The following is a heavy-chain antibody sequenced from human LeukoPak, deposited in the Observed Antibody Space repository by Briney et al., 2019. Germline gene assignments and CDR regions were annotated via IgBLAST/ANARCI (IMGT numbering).Heavy chain of an antibody. Sequence: SETLSLTCAVYGGSFSGYYWSWIRQPPGKGLEWIGEINHSGSTNYNPSLKSRVTISVDTSKNQFSLKLSSVTAADTAVYYCARGLVRQQLVLFGRDVWFDPWGQGTLVTVSS. CDR2: INHSGST. CDR3: ARGLVRQQLVLFGRDVWFDP. J-gene: IGHJ5*02. V-gene: IGHV4-34*01. D-gene: IGHD6-13*01. CDR1: GGSFSGYY.